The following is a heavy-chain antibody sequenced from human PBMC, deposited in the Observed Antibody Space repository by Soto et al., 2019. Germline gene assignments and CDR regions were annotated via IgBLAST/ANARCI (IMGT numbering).Heavy chain of an antibody. CDR3: ARGEVVASNWFDP. CDR2: IYYSGST. D-gene: IGHD2-15*01. V-gene: IGHV4-31*03. Sequence: QVQMQESGPGLVKPSQTLYLTCSDSGGSIIDSGSFYWNWIRQHPGKGLEWIGYIYYSGSTYYNRSLKSRATISLDTSKNQFSLKLTSVTAADTAIYYCARGEVVASNWFDPWGQGTLVTVSS. J-gene: IGHJ5*02. CDR1: GGSIIDSGSFY.